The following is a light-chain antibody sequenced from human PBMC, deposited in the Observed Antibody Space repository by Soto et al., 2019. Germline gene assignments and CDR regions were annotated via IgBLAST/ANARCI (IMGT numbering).Light chain of an antibody. J-gene: IGKJ1*01. CDR2: GAS. Sequence: EIVLTQSPGTVSLSPGERATLSCRASQSVSSNSVAWFQQRSGQAPRLLIFGASSRATGIPDRFSGSGSGTDFTLTISGLEPEDFAVYFCQQYGRSPWTFGQGTKVDIK. V-gene: IGKV3-20*01. CDR1: QSVSSNS. CDR3: QQYGRSPWT.